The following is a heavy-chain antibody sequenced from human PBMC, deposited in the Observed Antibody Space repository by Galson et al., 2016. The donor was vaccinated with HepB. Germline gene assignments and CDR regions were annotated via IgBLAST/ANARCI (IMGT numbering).Heavy chain of an antibody. Sequence: SLRLSCAGSGFTLSRHSMNWVRQAPGKGLEWISYISITSTTKYYADSVKGRFTISRDNAKNSLYLQMNSLRAEDTAVYYCARDEDDPSYTIDFWGQGTLVSVSS. J-gene: IGHJ4*02. CDR3: ARDEDDPSYTIDF. CDR2: ISITSTTK. V-gene: IGHV3-48*01. D-gene: IGHD3-10*01. CDR1: GFTLSRHS.